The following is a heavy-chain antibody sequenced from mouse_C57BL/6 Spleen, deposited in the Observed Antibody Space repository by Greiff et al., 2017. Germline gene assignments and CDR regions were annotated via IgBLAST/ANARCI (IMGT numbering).Heavy chain of an antibody. CDR2: IDPSDSET. V-gene: IGHV1-52*01. D-gene: IGHD1-1*01. CDR1: GYTFTSYW. Sequence: QVQLQQPGAELVRPGSSVKLSCKASGYTFTSYWMHWVKQRPIQGLEWIGNIDPSDSETHYNQKFKDKATLTVDKSASTAYMQLSSLTSEDSAVYYCARGTKGYFDVWGTGTTVTVSS. J-gene: IGHJ1*03. CDR3: ARGTKGYFDV.